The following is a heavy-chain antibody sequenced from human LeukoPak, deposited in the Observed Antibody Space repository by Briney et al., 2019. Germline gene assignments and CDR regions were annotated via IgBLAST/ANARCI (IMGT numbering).Heavy chain of an antibody. D-gene: IGHD3-22*01. V-gene: IGHV4-34*01. Sequence: SETLSLTCAVYGGSFSGYYWSWIRQPPGKGLEWIGEINHSGSTNYNPSLKSRVTISVDTSKNQFSLKLSSVTAADTAVYYCARGLYYYDSSGYDAPDAFDIWGQGTMVTVSS. CDR1: GGSFSGYY. J-gene: IGHJ3*02. CDR3: ARGLYYYDSSGYDAPDAFDI. CDR2: INHSGST.